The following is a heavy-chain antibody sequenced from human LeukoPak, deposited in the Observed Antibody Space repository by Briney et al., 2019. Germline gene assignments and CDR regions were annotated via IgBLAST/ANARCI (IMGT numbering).Heavy chain of an antibody. D-gene: IGHD6-19*01. V-gene: IGHV4-59*08. CDR2: IYYTGAT. J-gene: IGHJ4*02. CDR3: AKYGGSGWVIDY. Sequence: SETLSLTCTVSGGSISNDYWTWIRQPPGKGLEWIGYIYYTGATSYNPSLKSRVTISVDTSENQFSLKLTSVTAADTAVYYCAKYGGSGWVIDYWGQGTLVTVSS. CDR1: GGSISNDY.